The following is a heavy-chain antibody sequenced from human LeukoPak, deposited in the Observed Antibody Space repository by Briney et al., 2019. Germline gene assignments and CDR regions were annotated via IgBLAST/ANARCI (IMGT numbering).Heavy chain of an antibody. V-gene: IGHV4-39*07. CDR1: GGSISSSSYY. CDR3: ARAVGVTRRPSDAFDI. Sequence: PSETLSLTCTVSGGSISSSSYYWGWIRQPPGKGLEWIGSIYYSGSTYYNPSLKSRVTISVDTSKNQFSLKLSSVTAADTAVYYCARAVGVTRRPSDAFDIWGQGTLVTVSS. D-gene: IGHD2-21*01. CDR2: IYYSGST. J-gene: IGHJ3*02.